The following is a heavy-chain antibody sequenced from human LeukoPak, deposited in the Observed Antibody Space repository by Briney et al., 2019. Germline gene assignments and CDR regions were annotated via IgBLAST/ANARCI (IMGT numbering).Heavy chain of an antibody. CDR3: ARGRGIAAAGHGPRSDY. J-gene: IGHJ4*02. V-gene: IGHV4-34*01. Sequence: ESLRLSCAASGFSFSSYGMAWVRQAPGKGLEWIGESNHSGSTNYNPSLKSRVTISVDTSKNQFSLKLSSVTAADTAVYYCARGRGIAAAGHGPRSDYWGQGTLVTVSS. CDR2: SNHSGST. D-gene: IGHD6-13*01. CDR1: GFSFSSYG.